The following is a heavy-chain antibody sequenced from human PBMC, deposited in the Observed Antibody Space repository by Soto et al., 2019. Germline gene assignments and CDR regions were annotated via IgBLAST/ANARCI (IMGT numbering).Heavy chain of an antibody. V-gene: IGHV3-9*01. CDR2: ISWNSGSI. Sequence: GGSLRLSCAASGFTFDDYAMHWVRQAPGKGLEWVSGISWNSGSIGYADSVKGRFTISRDNAKNSLYLQMNSLRAEDTALYYCAKDASGSYYYYFDYWGQGTLVTVSS. D-gene: IGHD3-10*01. J-gene: IGHJ4*02. CDR1: GFTFDDYA. CDR3: AKDASGSYYYYFDY.